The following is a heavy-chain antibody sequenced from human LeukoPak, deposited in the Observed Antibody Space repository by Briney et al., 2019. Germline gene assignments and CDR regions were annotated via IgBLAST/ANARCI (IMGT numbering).Heavy chain of an antibody. CDR1: GFTFSTYW. CDR2: IKQDGSEK. D-gene: IGHD5/OR15-5a*01. J-gene: IGHJ4*02. CDR3: ARDSTLRYYFDY. V-gene: IGHV3-7*03. Sequence: QSGGSLRLSCAASGFTFSTYWMSWVRQAPGKGLEWVANIKQDGSEKYYVDSVKGRFTISRDNAKNSLYLQMNSLRTEDTAVYYCARDSTLRYYFDYWGQGTLVTVSS.